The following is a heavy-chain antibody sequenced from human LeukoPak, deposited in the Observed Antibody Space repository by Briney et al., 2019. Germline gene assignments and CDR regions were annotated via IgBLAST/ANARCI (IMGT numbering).Heavy chain of an antibody. J-gene: IGHJ6*02. CDR3: ARQSPPGTNYYYGMDV. CDR1: GDRLTSYR. D-gene: IGHD6-13*01. CDR2: IFPGDSDT. V-gene: IGHV5-51*01. Sequence: PGESLKISCKVPGDRLTSYRIGWVRQMPGKGLEWMGIIFPGDSDTRYSPSFQGQVTISADKSISTAYLQWSSLKASDTAMYYCARQSPPGTNYYYGMDVWGQGTTVTVSS.